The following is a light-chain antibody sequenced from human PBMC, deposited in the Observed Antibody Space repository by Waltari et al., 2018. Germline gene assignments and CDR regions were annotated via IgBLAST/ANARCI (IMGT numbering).Light chain of an antibody. CDR2: KAS. J-gene: IGKJ1*01. CDR1: QSLINW. V-gene: IGKV1-5*03. CDR3: QQYMTNSWT. Sequence: DIQMTQSPSTLSASVGDRVTITCWASQSLINWLAWFQQKPGKAPKLLIYKASNLGSGVPSRFSGSGSGTEFTLTISSLQPDDFATYYCQQYMTNSWTFGQGTRVEVK.